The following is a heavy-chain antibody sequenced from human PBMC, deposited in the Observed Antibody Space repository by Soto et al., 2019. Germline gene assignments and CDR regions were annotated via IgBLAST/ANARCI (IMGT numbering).Heavy chain of an antibody. D-gene: IGHD2-21*02. V-gene: IGHV1-18*01. CDR3: AGGATADAYSWLDP. Sequence: QVQLVQSGAEVKKPGASVKVSCKASGYTFTNYGINWVRQAPGQGLEWMGWISSYNGNTNYAQKVQGRVTLTTDTSTSTAHLELSSLTSADTAVYYGAGGATADAYSWLDPWGRGTLVTVSS. CDR1: GYTFTNYG. J-gene: IGHJ5*02. CDR2: ISSYNGNT.